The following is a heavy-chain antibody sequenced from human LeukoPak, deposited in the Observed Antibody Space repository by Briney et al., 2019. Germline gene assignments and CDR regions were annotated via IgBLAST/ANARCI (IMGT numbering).Heavy chain of an antibody. CDR3: ARQRPEGPGSFNWFDP. D-gene: IGHD2-15*01. V-gene: IGHV4-39*01. Sequence: SETLSLTCTVSGGSISSSSYYWGWIRQPPGKGLEWIGSIYYSGSTYYNPSLKSRVTISVDTSKNQFSLKLSSVTAADTAVYYCARQRPEGPGSFNWFDPWGQGTLVTVSS. CDR2: IYYSGST. J-gene: IGHJ5*02. CDR1: GGSISSSSYY.